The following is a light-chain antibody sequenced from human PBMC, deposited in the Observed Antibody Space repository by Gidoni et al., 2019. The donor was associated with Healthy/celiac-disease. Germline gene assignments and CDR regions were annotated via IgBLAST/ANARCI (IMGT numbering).Light chain of an antibody. V-gene: IGKV1-33*01. CDR2: DAS. CDR1: QDISNY. J-gene: IGKJ5*01. Sequence: DIQMTQSPSSLSASVGDRVTITCQASQDISNYLNWYQQKQGKAPKLLIYDASNLETGVPSRFSGSVSGTDFTFPISSLQPEDIATYYCQQYDNLPITFGQGTRLEIK. CDR3: QQYDNLPIT.